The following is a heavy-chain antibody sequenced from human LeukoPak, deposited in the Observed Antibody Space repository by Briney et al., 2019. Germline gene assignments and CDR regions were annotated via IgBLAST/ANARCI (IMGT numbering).Heavy chain of an antibody. V-gene: IGHV3-30*04. J-gene: IGHJ4*02. D-gene: IGHD5-18*01. CDR3: ARDPAVDTAMAHYGVYLDY. CDR1: GFTFSSYA. CDR2: ISYDGSNK. Sequence: GRSLRLSCAASGFTFSSYAMHWVRQAPGKGLEWVAVISYDGSNKYYADSVKGRFTISRDNSKNTLYLQMNSLRAEDTAVYYCARDPAVDTAMAHYGVYLDYWGQGTLVTVSS.